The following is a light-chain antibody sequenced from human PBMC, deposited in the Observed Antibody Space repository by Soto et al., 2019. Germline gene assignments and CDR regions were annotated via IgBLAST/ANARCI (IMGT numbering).Light chain of an antibody. Sequence: EIVMTQSPVTLSVSPGKRATLSCRASQIVSSNVAWYQQKPGQAPRLLIYGASARATGTPARFSGSGSGTEFTLTISSLQSEDLPVYSCQQYSSWPSTFGQGTKVELK. J-gene: IGKJ1*01. CDR2: GAS. CDR3: QQYSSWPST. V-gene: IGKV3-15*01. CDR1: QIVSSN.